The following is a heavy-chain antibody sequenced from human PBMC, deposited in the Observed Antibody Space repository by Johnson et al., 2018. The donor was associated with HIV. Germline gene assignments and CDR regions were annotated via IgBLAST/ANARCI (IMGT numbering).Heavy chain of an antibody. CDR2: IGTAGDT. V-gene: IGHV3-13*01. J-gene: IGHJ3*02. CDR3: ARGLRYFDWFDAFES. CDR1: GFTFSSYD. Sequence: VQLVESGGGVVQPGRSLRLSCAASGFTFSSYDMHWVRQATGKGLEWVSAIGTAGDTYYPGSVKGRFTISRENAKNSLYLQMNSLSAGDTAVYYFARGLRYFDWFDAFESWGQGTMVTVSS. D-gene: IGHD3-9*01.